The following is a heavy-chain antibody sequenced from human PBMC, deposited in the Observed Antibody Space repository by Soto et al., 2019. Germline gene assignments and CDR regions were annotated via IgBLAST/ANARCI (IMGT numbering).Heavy chain of an antibody. CDR2: INQDGTEK. V-gene: IGHV3-7*01. D-gene: IGHD3-10*01. J-gene: IGHJ4*02. CDR3: AKAPDGSGREYYCDY. Sequence: PVGSLRLSCATSGFTFSRCWMTWVRQVPGKGLEWVANINQDGTEKYYLASVKGRFTISRDNAKDSLDLQMNALSADDTAVYYCAKAPDGSGREYYCDYWGQGTLVTVSS. CDR1: GFTFSRCW.